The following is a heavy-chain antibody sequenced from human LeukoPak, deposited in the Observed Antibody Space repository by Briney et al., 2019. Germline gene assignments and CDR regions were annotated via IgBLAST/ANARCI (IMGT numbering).Heavy chain of an antibody. D-gene: IGHD3-10*01. CDR1: GYTLTELS. V-gene: IGHV1-24*01. J-gene: IGHJ6*04. Sequence: ASVKVSCKVSGYTLTELSMHWVRQAPGKGLEWMGGFDPEDGETIYAQKFQGRVTMTEDTSTDTAYMELRSLRSEDTAVYYCATGPDPYYYGSGSYLSGMDVWGKGTTVTVSS. CDR3: ATGPDPYYYGSGSYLSGMDV. CDR2: FDPEDGET.